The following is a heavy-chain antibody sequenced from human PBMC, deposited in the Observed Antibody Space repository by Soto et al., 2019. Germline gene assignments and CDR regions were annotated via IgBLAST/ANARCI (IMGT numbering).Heavy chain of an antibody. CDR1: GYTFTGYY. D-gene: IGHD6-19*01. V-gene: IGHV1-2*04. Sequence: GESLKISCKASGYTFTGYYMHWVRQAPGQGLEWMGWINPNSGGTNYAQKFQGWVTMTRDTSISTAYMELSRLRSDDTAVYYCARGTAGLASDYWGQGTLVTVSS. J-gene: IGHJ4*02. CDR2: INPNSGGT. CDR3: ARGTAGLASDY.